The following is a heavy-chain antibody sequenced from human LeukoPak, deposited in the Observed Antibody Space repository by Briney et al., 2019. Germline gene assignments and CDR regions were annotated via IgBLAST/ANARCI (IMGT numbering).Heavy chain of an antibody. CDR3: ARGTAVGWGMDV. V-gene: IGHV3-48*03. CDR1: GFSFSSYE. Sequence: GGSLRLSCAASGFSFSSYEMNWVRQAPGKGLEWVSYISSSGGGSTKYYADSVKGRFIISRDNAKSSLYLQMNSLTAEDTAVYYCARGTAVGWGMDVWGQGTTVTVSS. D-gene: IGHD1-1*01. CDR2: ISSSGGGSTK. J-gene: IGHJ6*02.